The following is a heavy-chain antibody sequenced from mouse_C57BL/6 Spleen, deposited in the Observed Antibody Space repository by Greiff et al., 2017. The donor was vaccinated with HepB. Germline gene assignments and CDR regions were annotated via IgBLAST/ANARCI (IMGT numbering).Heavy chain of an antibody. J-gene: IGHJ3*01. V-gene: IGHV1-26*01. CDR3: ACSAWFAY. Sequence: VQLQQSGPELVKPGASVKISCKASGYTFTDYYMNWVKQSHGKSLEWIGDINPNNGGTSYNQKFKGKATLTVDKSSSTAYMELRSLTSEDSAVYYCACSAWFAYWGQGTLVTVSA. CDR2: INPNNGGT. D-gene: IGHD1-1*01. CDR1: GYTFTDYY.